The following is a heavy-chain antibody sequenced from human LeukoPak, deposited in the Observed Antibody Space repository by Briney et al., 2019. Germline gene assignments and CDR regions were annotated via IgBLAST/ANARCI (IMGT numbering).Heavy chain of an antibody. D-gene: IGHD2-21*02. CDR3: ARSSPRVVVVTAIPPFDI. Sequence: SETLSLTCTVSGVSISGTTFYWGWIRQPPGKGLEWIGRIYTSGSTNYNPSLKGRVTMSVGTSKNQFSLKLSSVTAADTAVYYCARSSPRVVVVTAIPPFDIWGQGTMVTVSS. CDR1: GVSISGTTFY. J-gene: IGHJ3*02. V-gene: IGHV4-39*07. CDR2: IYTSGST.